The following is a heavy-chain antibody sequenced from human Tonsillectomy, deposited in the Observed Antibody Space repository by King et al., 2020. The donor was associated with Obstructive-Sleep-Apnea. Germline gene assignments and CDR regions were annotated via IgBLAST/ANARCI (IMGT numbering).Heavy chain of an antibody. V-gene: IGHV3-30*03. Sequence: VQLVESGGGVVQPGRSLRLSCAASGFNFSSYVMHWVRQAPGKGLEWVAVISYDGNNENYADSVKGRFTISRDNSKNTLYLQMNSLRADDTAGYYCGRRDFDNWGQGTLVTVSS. CDR2: ISYDGNNE. CDR3: GRRDFDN. J-gene: IGHJ4*02. CDR1: GFNFSSYV.